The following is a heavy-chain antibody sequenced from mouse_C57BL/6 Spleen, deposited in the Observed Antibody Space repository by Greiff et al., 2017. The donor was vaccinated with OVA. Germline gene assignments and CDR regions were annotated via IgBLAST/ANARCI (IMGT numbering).Heavy chain of an antibody. CDR3: ARSWFAY. J-gene: IGHJ3*01. CDR2: IYPGSGNT. Sequence: QVQLQQSGAELVRPGASVKLSCKASGYTFTDYYINWVKQRPGQGLEWIARIYPGSGNTYYNEKFKGKATLTAEKSSSTAYMQRSSLTSEDSAVYFCARSWFAYWGQGTLVTGSA. CDR1: GYTFTDYY. V-gene: IGHV1-76*01.